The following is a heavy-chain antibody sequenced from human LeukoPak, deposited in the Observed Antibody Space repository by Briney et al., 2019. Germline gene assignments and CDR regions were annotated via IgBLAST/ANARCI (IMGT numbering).Heavy chain of an antibody. Sequence: PGESLQISCKGSGYSFTSYWIGWVRQMPGKGLEWMGIIYPGDSDTRYSPSFQGQVTISADKSISTAYLQWSSLKASDTAVYYCARPFPPYYYDSSGYMYYFDYWGQGTLVPVSS. CDR3: ARPFPPYYYDSSGYMYYFDY. CDR1: GYSFTSYW. J-gene: IGHJ4*02. CDR2: IYPGDSDT. V-gene: IGHV5-51*01. D-gene: IGHD3-22*01.